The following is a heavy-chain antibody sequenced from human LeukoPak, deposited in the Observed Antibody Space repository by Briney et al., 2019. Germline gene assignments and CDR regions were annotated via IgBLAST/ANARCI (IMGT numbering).Heavy chain of an antibody. CDR1: GFTFSSYS. Sequence: PGGSLRLSCAASGFTFSSYSMNWVRQAPGKGLGWVSSISSSSSYIYYADSVKGRFTISRDNAKNSLYLQMNSLRAEDTAVYYCARDQGGYSYTFDYWGQGTLVTVSS. CDR2: ISSSSSYI. J-gene: IGHJ4*02. V-gene: IGHV3-21*01. CDR3: ARDQGGYSYTFDY. D-gene: IGHD5-18*01.